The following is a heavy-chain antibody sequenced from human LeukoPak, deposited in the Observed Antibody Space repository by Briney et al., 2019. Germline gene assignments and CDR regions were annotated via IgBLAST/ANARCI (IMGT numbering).Heavy chain of an antibody. V-gene: IGHV3-21*01. Sequence: GGSLRLSCAASGFTFSSYSMNWVRQAPGKGLEWVSSISRSSSYIYYADSVKGRFTISRDNAKNSLYLQMNSLRAEDTAVYYCAREISDAFDIWGQGTMVTVSS. J-gene: IGHJ3*02. CDR2: ISRSSSYI. CDR1: GFTFSSYS. CDR3: AREISDAFDI.